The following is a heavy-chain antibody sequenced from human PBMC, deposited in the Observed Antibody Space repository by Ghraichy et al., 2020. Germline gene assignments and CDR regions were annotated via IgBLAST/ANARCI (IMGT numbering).Heavy chain of an antibody. V-gene: IGHV3-21*01. D-gene: IGHD6-13*01. J-gene: IGHJ5*02. CDR1: GFTFSSYS. CDR2: ISSSSSYI. Sequence: GESLRLSCAASGFTFSSYSMNWVRQAPGKGLEWVSSISSSSSYIYYADSVKGRFTISRDNAKNSLYLQMNSLRAEDTAVYYCARDYQGGQQLVGNWFDPWGQGTLVTVSS. CDR3: ARDYQGGQQLVGNWFDP.